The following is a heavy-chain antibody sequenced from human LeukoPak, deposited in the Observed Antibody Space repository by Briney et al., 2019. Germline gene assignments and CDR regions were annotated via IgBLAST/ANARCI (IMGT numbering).Heavy chain of an antibody. J-gene: IGHJ6*02. CDR1: GGSISSSSYY. CDR2: INHSGST. V-gene: IGHV4-39*07. CDR3: ARVVVAAIASKYYYGMDV. D-gene: IGHD2-15*01. Sequence: SETLSLTCTVSGGSISSSSYYWGWLRQPPGKGLEWIGEINHSGSTNYNPSLKSRVTISVDTSKNQFSLKLSSVTAADTAVYYCARVVVAAIASKYYYGMDVWGQGTTVTVSS.